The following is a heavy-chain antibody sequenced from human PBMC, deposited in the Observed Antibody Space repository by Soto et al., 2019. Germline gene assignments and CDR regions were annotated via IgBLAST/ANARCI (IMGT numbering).Heavy chain of an antibody. V-gene: IGHV1-69*06. CDR1: GGTFSSYA. D-gene: IGHD3-3*01. CDR3: ARDLGGNSYWSGYSYYYGMDV. J-gene: IGHJ6*02. Sequence: SVKVSCKASGGTFSSYAISWVRQAPGQGLEWMGGIIPIFGTANYAQKFQGRVTITADKSTSTAYMELSSLRSEDTAVYYCARDLGGNSYWSGYSYYYGMDVWGQGXTVTVYS. CDR2: IIPIFGTA.